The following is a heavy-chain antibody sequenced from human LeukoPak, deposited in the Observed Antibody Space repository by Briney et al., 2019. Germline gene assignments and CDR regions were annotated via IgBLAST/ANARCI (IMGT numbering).Heavy chain of an antibody. Sequence: QPGPSLTLSRPPSTSPLTTLSSHWARQDPGKGLYCLPFISHDGSTNHYADSVKGRFTISRDNSNNSLYLQMNSLSAEDTAVYYCARARGKWHLLPLDYWGQGTPVTVSS. CDR1: TSPLTTLS. V-gene: IGHV3-30*08. CDR3: ARARGKWHLLPLDY. D-gene: IGHD1-26*01. CDR2: ISHDGSTN. J-gene: IGHJ4*02.